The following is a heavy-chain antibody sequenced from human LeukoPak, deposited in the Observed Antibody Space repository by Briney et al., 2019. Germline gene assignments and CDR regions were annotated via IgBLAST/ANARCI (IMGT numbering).Heavy chain of an antibody. D-gene: IGHD3-16*02. CDR3: ARGDYDYVWGSYRPLVDY. Sequence: ASVKVSCKASGYTFTSYYMHWMRQAPGQGLEWMGIINPSGGSTSYAQKFQGRVTMTRDTSTSTVYMELSSLRSEDTAVYYCARGDYDYVWGSYRPLVDYWGQGTLVTVSS. V-gene: IGHV1-46*01. CDR1: GYTFTSYY. CDR2: INPSGGST. J-gene: IGHJ4*02.